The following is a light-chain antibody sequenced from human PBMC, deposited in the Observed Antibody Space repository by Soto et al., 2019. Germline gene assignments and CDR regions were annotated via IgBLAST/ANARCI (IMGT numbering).Light chain of an antibody. CDR2: AAS. V-gene: IGKV1-8*01. CDR1: QGISSY. CDR3: PHGYSNPIP. J-gene: IGKJ5*01. Sequence: RMTMSASAVSASTGDRVTITCRASQGISSYLNWYQQKPGKAPKPLIYAASSLQSGVPSRFSGSESGTDFTLTITSLQPEDFAPYYCPHGYSNPIPSAQRARLAI.